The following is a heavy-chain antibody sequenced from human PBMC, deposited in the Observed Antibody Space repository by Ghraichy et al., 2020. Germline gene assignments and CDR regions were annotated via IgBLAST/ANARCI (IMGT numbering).Heavy chain of an antibody. CDR1: GGSISSYY. CDR3: ARDGPKPKLGIAAAVVVFDP. J-gene: IGHJ5*02. V-gene: IGHV4-4*07. Sequence: ETLSLTCTVSGGSISSYYWSWIRQPAGKGLEWIGRIYTSGSTNYNPSLKSRVTMSVDTSKNQFSLKLSSVTAADTAVYYCARDGPKPKLGIAAAVVVFDPWGQGTLVTVSS. CDR2: IYTSGST. D-gene: IGHD6-13*01.